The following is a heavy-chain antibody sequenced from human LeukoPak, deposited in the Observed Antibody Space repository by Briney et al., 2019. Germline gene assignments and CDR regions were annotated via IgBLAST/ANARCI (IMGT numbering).Heavy chain of an antibody. V-gene: IGHV3-23*01. CDR3: AKDLGVVVPAAIGY. CDR2: ISGSGGST. D-gene: IGHD2-2*01. CDR1: GFTFNYA. J-gene: IGHJ4*02. Sequence: GGSLRLSCAASGFTFNYAMSWVRQAPGKGLEWVSAISGSGGSTYYADSVKGRFTISRDNSKNTLYLQMNSLRAEDTAVYYCAKDLGVVVPAAIGYWGQGTLVTVSS.